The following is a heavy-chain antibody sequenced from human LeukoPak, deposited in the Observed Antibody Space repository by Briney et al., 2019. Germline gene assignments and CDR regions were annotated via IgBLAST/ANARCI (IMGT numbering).Heavy chain of an antibody. CDR2: ISAYNGNT. CDR3: ARGGYTYGYRIDWYFDL. CDR1: GYTFTSYG. Sequence: ASVKVSCKASGYTFTSYGISWVRQAPGQGLEWMGWISAYNGNTNYAQKLQGRVTMTTDTSTSTAYVELRSLRSDDTAVYFCARGGYTYGYRIDWYFDLWGRGTLVTVSS. D-gene: IGHD5-18*01. J-gene: IGHJ2*01. V-gene: IGHV1-18*01.